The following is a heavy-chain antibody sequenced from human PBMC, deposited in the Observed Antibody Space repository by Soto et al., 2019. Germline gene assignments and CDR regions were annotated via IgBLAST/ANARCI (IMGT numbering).Heavy chain of an antibody. CDR2: INPNSGGT. CDR1: GYTFTGYY. Sequence: ASVKVSCKASGYTFTGYYMHWVRQAPGQGLEWMGWINPNSGGTNYAQKFQGWVTMTRDTSISTAYMELSRLRSDDTAVYYCARDRDGSITSFGVVINHYYGMDVWGQGTTVTVSS. CDR3: ARDRDGSITSFGVVINHYYGMDV. D-gene: IGHD3-3*01. V-gene: IGHV1-2*04. J-gene: IGHJ6*02.